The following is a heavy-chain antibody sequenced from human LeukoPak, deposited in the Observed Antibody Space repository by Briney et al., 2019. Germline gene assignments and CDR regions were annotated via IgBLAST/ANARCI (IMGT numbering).Heavy chain of an antibody. CDR3: ARHSGLRSPFDP. V-gene: IGHV4-39*01. D-gene: IGHD3-3*01. Sequence: PSETLSLTCTVSGGSISTTNYYWGWIRQPPGRNLEWIGSIYSSGNTYYNPSLESRVTISVDTSKNQLSLKLTSATAADTSVYYCARHSGLRSPFDPWGQGTLVTVSS. J-gene: IGHJ5*02. CDR1: GGSISTTNYY. CDR2: IYSSGNT.